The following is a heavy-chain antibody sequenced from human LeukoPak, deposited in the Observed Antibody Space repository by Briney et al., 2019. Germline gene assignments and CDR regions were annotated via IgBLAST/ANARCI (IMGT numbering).Heavy chain of an antibody. V-gene: IGHV1-69*13. CDR3: ARPIVVVPAAIPDAFDI. J-gene: IGHJ3*02. CDR1: GGTFSSYA. CDR2: IIPIFGTA. D-gene: IGHD2-2*01. Sequence: ASVKVSCKASGGTFSSYAISWVRQAPGQGLEWMGGIIPIFGTANYAQKFQGRVTITADESTSTAYMELSSLRSEDTAVYYCARPIVVVPAAIPDAFDIWGQGTMVTVSS.